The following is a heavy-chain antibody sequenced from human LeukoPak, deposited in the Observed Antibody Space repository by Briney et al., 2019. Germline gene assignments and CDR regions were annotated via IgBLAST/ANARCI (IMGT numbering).Heavy chain of an antibody. CDR3: AEPGYAGYSTSWYPIDY. D-gene: IGHD6-13*01. CDR2: ISGSGDST. CDR1: GFTFSSYA. Sequence: GGSLRLSCAVSGFTFSSYAMNWVRQAPGKGLEWVSSISGSGDSTYYADSVKGRFTISRDNSKNTLYLQINSLRPEDTAIYYCAEPGYAGYSTSWYPIDYWGQGTLVTVSS. V-gene: IGHV3-23*01. J-gene: IGHJ4*02.